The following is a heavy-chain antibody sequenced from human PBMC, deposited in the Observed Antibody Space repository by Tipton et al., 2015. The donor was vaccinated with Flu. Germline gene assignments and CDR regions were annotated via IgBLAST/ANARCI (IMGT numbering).Heavy chain of an antibody. CDR3: ARGRGYCVTTTCLLPFDF. CDR2: IYSGGST. D-gene: IGHD2-2*01. V-gene: IGHV3-53*01. Sequence: SLRLSCAASGFSVSRNYMSWVRQAPGKGLEWVSVIYSGGSTDYADSVKGRFTISRDNSKNTLYLQMNSLRAEDTAVYYCARGRGYCVTTTCLLPFDFWGQGTLVTVSS. J-gene: IGHJ4*02. CDR1: GFSVSRNY.